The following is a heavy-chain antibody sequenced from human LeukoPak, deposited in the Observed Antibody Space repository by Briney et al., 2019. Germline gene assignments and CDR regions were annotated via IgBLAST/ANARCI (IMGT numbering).Heavy chain of an antibody. CDR2: IYSGGST. CDR1: GFTVSSNY. Sequence: GGSLRLSCAASGFTVSSNYMSWVRQAPGEGLEWVSVIYSGGSTYYADSVKGRFTISRDNSKNTLYLQMNSLRAEDTAVYYCARTVGATFVFDYWGQGTLVTVSS. D-gene: IGHD1-26*01. J-gene: IGHJ4*02. CDR3: ARTVGATFVFDY. V-gene: IGHV3-53*01.